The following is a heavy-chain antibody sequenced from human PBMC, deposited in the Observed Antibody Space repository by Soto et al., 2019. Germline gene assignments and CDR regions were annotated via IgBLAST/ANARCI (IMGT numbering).Heavy chain of an antibody. CDR2: ISAYNGNT. J-gene: IGHJ4*02. D-gene: IGHD3-22*01. V-gene: IGHV1-18*01. CDR3: ARSPTGYYYQSYYFDY. Sequence: ASVKVSCKASGYTFTSYGISWVRQAPGQGLEWMGWISAYNGNTNYAQKLQGRVTMTTDTSTSTAYMELRSLRSDDTAVYYCARSPTGYYYQSYYFDYWGQGTLVTVSS. CDR1: GYTFTSYG.